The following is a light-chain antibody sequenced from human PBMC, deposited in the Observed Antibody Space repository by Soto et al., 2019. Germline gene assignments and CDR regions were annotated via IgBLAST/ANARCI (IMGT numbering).Light chain of an antibody. CDR3: QKHSRVPV. CDR2: AAS. Sequence: DIQMTQSPTSLSASVGDRVTITCRASQYSRNFVAWYQQKPGKAPKLLIYAASTLQSGVPSRFSGSGSGTDFTLTHNSLQPEDVATYFYQKHSRVPVFGPGTKVEI. V-gene: IGKV1-27*01. J-gene: IGKJ3*01. CDR1: QYSRNF.